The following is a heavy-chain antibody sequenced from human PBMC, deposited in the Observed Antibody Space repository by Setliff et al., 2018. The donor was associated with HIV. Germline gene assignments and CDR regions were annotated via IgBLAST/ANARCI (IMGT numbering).Heavy chain of an antibody. Sequence: PGGSLRLSCAASGFTFSSYWMHWVRQAPGEGLVWVSRINSDGSNTNYADSVKGRFTISRDNAKNTLYLQMNSLRAEDTAVYYCTTDLVDEQLVRSYYYYGMDVWGQGTTVTVSS. CDR1: GFTFSSYW. J-gene: IGHJ6*02. CDR2: INSDGSNT. V-gene: IGHV3-74*01. CDR3: TTDLVDEQLVRSYYYYGMDV. D-gene: IGHD6-13*01.